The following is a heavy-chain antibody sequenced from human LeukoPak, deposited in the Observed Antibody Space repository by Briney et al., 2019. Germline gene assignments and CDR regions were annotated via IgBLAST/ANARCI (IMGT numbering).Heavy chain of an antibody. D-gene: IGHD2-2*01. CDR1: GGTFSSYA. J-gene: IGHJ3*02. CDR3: ARPVVPADDAFDI. Sequence: SVKVSCKASGGTFSSYAISWVRQAPGQGLEWMGGIIPIFGTANYAQKFQGRVTITADESTSTAYMELSSLRSEDTAVYYCARPVVPADDAFDIWGQGTMVTVSS. CDR2: IIPIFGTA. V-gene: IGHV1-69*13.